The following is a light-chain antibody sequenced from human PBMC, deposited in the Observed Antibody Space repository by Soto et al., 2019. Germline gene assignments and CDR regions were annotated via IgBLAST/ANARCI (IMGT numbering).Light chain of an antibody. CDR3: QQYNRWPLT. CDR1: QSIYEK. V-gene: IGKV3-15*01. CDR2: DTS. Sequence: EIVMTQSPATLSVSPGERVTLFCRASQSIYEKLAWYQQKPGQTPRLVIYDTSTRATGTPGSFSGSGSGTEFTLTNSSLQSEDFAVYYCQQYNRWPLTFGEGTKVEIK. J-gene: IGKJ4*01.